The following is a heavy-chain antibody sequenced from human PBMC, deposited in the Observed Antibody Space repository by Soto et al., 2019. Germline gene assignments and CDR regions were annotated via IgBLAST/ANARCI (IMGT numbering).Heavy chain of an antibody. J-gene: IGHJ2*01. Sequence: QVQLVQSGAEVKKPGASVKVSCKASGYTFSNYYIHWVRLAPGLGLEWMGAINHSGVSTRYAQKFQDRVDMTRDMSTTTVYMELSSLRSEDTAVYFCARGGNGDYVGYWHFDLWGRGTLVTVSS. CDR3: ARGGNGDYVGYWHFDL. D-gene: IGHD4-17*01. CDR2: INHSGVST. CDR1: GYTFSNYY. V-gene: IGHV1-46*01.